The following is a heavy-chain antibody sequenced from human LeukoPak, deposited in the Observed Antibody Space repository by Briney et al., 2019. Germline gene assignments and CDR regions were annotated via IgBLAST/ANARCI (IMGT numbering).Heavy chain of an antibody. J-gene: IGHJ4*02. D-gene: IGHD3-22*01. CDR1: GFTFSSYA. CDR2: ISGSGGST. Sequence: GGSLRLSCAASGFTFSSYAMSWVRQAPGKGLEWVSAISGSGGSTYYADSVKGRFTISRDNSKNTLYLQMNSLRAEDTAVYYCAKDLRLYYYDSSGYEIDYWGQGTLVTVSS. CDR3: AKDLRLYYYDSSGYEIDY. V-gene: IGHV3-23*01.